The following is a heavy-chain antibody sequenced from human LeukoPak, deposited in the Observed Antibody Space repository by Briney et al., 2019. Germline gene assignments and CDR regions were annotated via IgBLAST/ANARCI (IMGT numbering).Heavy chain of an antibody. Sequence: SETLSLTCAVSGYSISSGYYWGWIRQPPGKGLEWIGSIYHSGSTYYKPSLKSRVTISVDTSKNQFSLKRSSVTAADTAVYYCARRGSGSRYYFDYWGQGTLVTVSS. CDR1: GYSISSGYY. J-gene: IGHJ4*02. D-gene: IGHD1-26*01. CDR3: ARRGSGSRYYFDY. V-gene: IGHV4-38-2*01. CDR2: IYHSGST.